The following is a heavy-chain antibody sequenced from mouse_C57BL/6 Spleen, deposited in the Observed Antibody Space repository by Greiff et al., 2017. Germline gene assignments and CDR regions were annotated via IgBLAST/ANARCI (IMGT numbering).Heavy chain of an antibody. CDR3: KRGEHNGAY. D-gene: IGHD6-1*01. V-gene: IGHV5-9-1*02. CDR2: ISSGGDYI. CDR1: GFTFSSYA. Sequence: EVQVVESGEGLVKPGGSLKLSCAASGFTFSSYAMSWVRQTPEKRLEWVAYISSGGDYIYYPDTVKGRFTISRDNARNTLYLQMSSLKSEDTAMXYCKRGEHNGAYWGQGTLVTVSA. J-gene: IGHJ3*01.